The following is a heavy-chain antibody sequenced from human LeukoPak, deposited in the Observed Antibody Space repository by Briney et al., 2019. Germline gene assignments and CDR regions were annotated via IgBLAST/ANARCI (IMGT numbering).Heavy chain of an antibody. CDR3: AKDDRMSTGYGSSDY. J-gene: IGHJ4*02. V-gene: IGHV3-23*01. CDR1: GFTFSSYA. Sequence: GGSLRLSCAASGFTFSSYAMSWVRQAAGKGLEWVSVISGSGGTTYYTDSVKGRFTISRDNSKNTLYLQMNSLRAEDTAVYYCAKDDRMSTGYGSSDYWGQGTLVTVSS. CDR2: ISGSGGTT. D-gene: IGHD3-10*01.